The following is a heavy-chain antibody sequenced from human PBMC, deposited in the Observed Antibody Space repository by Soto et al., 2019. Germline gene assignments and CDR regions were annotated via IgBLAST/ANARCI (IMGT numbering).Heavy chain of an antibody. D-gene: IGHD5-12*01. V-gene: IGHV4-34*01. CDR2: INHSGST. CDR1: GGSFSGYY. J-gene: IGHJ4*02. CDR3: ASPSGYDSGPYFDY. Sequence: QVQLQQWGAGLLKPSETLSLTCAVYGGSFSGYYWSWIRQPPGKGLEWIGEINHSGSTNYNPSLKIRVTISVDTSKNQFSLKLSSVTAADTAVYYCASPSGYDSGPYFDYWGQGTLVTVSS.